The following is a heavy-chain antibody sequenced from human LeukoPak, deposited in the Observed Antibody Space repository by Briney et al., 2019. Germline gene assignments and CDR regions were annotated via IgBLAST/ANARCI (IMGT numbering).Heavy chain of an antibody. CDR3: ARATSGYYGSV. CDR1: GFTFSSYA. CDR2: ISSNGGST. D-gene: IGHD3-10*01. V-gene: IGHV3-64*01. Sequence: GGSLRLSYAASGFTFSSYAMHWVRQAPGKGLEYVSAISSNGGSTYYANYVKDRFTISRDSSKNTLYLQMGSLRAEDMAVYYCARATSGYYGSVWGQGTLVTVSS. J-gene: IGHJ4*02.